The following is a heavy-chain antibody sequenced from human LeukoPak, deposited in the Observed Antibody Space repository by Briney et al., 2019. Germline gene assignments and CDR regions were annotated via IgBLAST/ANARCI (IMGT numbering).Heavy chain of an antibody. CDR2: MNPNSGNT. CDR3: ARALTQADSWRGSRHWFDP. J-gene: IGHJ5*02. CDR1: GYTFTSYD. V-gene: IGHV1-8*01. D-gene: IGHD3-9*01. Sequence: GASVKVSCKASGYTFTSYDFNWVRQATGQGLEWMGWMNPNSGNTGYAQKFQGRVTITTDESTSTAYMELSSLRSEDTAVYYCARALTQADSWRGSRHWFDPWGRGTLVTVSS.